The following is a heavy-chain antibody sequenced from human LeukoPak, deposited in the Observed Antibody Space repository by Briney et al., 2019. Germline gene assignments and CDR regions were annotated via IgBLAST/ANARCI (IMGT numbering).Heavy chain of an antibody. CDR2: IKKDGSEQ. Sequence: PGGSLRLSCVASGFSFSDHWMNWFRQAPGKGLEWVATIKKDGSEQYYLDSMKGRLTISRDNAKDSVYLQIHNLRAEDTAVYYCARDLGWLQSDYWGQGTLVTVSS. CDR1: GFSFSDHW. D-gene: IGHD5-24*01. J-gene: IGHJ4*02. V-gene: IGHV3-7*01. CDR3: ARDLGWLQSDY.